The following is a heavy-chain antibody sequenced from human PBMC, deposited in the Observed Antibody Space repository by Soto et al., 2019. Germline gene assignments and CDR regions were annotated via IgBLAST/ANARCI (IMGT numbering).Heavy chain of an antibody. CDR1: GYTFTSYY. D-gene: IGHD5-18*01. CDR3: ARGWIQSYYYNYGMDV. V-gene: IGHV1-46*01. Sequence: ASVKVSCKASGYTFTSYYMHWVRQAPGQGLEWMGIINPSGGSTSYAQKFQGRVTMTRDTSTSTVYMELSSLRSEDTAVYYCARGWIQSYYYNYGMDVWGQGTTVTVS. J-gene: IGHJ6*02. CDR2: INPSGGST.